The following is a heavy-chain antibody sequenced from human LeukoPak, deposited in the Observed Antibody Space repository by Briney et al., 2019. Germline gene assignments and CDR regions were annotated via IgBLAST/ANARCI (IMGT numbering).Heavy chain of an antibody. Sequence: SETLSLTCTVSGGSISSGSYYWSWIRQPAGKGLEWNGRIYTSGSTNYNPSLKSRVTISVDTSKNQFSLKLSSVTAADTAVYYCARDTAGLQYYYYYMDVWGKGTTVTVSS. CDR2: IYTSGST. CDR1: GGSISSGSYY. D-gene: IGHD4-11*01. J-gene: IGHJ6*03. V-gene: IGHV4-61*02. CDR3: ARDTAGLQYYYYYMDV.